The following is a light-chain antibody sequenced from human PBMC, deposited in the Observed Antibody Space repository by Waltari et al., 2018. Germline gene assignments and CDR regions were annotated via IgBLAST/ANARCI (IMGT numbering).Light chain of an antibody. V-gene: IGKV1-5*03. Sequence: DIQMTQSPSTLSTSIGDRVTITCRASQTISSWLAWYLQKPGKAPKLLINTASSLESVVPSRFSGSGSGTEFTLTISSLQPDDFATYYCQQYDRLPVTFGQGTKLEIK. CDR1: QTISSW. J-gene: IGKJ2*01. CDR3: QQYDRLPVT. CDR2: TAS.